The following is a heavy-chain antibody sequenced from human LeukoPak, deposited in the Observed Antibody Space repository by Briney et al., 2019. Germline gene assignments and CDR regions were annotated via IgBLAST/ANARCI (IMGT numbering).Heavy chain of an antibody. J-gene: IGHJ4*02. CDR3: ARDLGFRELLLGV. V-gene: IGHV4-30-2*01. Sequence: SETLSLTCTVSGGSISSSSYYWSWIRQPPGKGLEWIGYIYHSGSTYYNPSLKSRVTISVDRSKNQFSLKLSSVTAADTAVYYCARDLGFRELLLGVWGQGTLVTVSS. CDR1: GGSISSSSYY. D-gene: IGHD3-10*01. CDR2: IYHSGST.